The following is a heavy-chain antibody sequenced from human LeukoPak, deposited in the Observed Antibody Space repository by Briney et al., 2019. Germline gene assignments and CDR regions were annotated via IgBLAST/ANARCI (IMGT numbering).Heavy chain of an antibody. D-gene: IGHD3-16*01. V-gene: IGHV4-38-2*02. CDR1: GYSITSGYY. Sequence: SETLSLTCTVSGYSITSGYYWGWIRQPPGKGLEWIGSIYHSGSTHYNPSLNSRVTMSVDTSKNQVSLKLSSVTAADTAMYYCAREKIGTGTVLGKDYYYMDVWGKGTTVTVSS. CDR2: IYHSGST. J-gene: IGHJ6*03. CDR3: AREKIGTGTVLGKDYYYMDV.